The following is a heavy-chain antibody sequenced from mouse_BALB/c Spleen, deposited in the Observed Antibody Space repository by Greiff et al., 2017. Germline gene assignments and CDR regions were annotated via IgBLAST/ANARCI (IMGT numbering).Heavy chain of an antibody. CDR3: ARQAYYRYDGNYFDY. CDR2: ISSGGGST. V-gene: IGHV5-12-1*01. Sequence: EVQGVESGGGLVKPGGSLKLSCAASGFAFSSYDMSWVRQTPEKRLEWVAYISSGGGSTYYPDTVKGRFTISRDNAKNTLYLQMSSLTSEDTAMYYCARQAYYRYDGNYFDYWGQGTTLTVSS. J-gene: IGHJ2*01. CDR1: GFAFSSYD. D-gene: IGHD2-14*01.